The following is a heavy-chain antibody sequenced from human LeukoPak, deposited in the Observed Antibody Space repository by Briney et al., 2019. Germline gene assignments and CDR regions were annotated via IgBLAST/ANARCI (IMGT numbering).Heavy chain of an antibody. CDR1: GFTFGDYA. CDR3: TRDATYYYDSSGYTAGY. D-gene: IGHD3-22*01. V-gene: IGHV3-49*04. Sequence: GGSLRLSCTASGFTFGDYAMSWVRQAPGKGLEGVGFIRSKAYGGTTEYAASVKGRFTISRGDSKSIAYLQMNSLKTEDTAVYYYTRDATYYYDSSGYTAGYWGQGTLVTVSS. CDR2: IRSKAYGGTT. J-gene: IGHJ4*02.